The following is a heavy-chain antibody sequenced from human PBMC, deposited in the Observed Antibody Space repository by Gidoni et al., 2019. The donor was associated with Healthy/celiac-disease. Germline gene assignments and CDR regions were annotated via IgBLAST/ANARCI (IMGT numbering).Heavy chain of an antibody. CDR3: AREGVTLGWFDP. CDR2: IYYSGST. V-gene: IGHV4-31*03. CDR1: GGSISSGGYY. D-gene: IGHD7-27*01. Sequence: QVQLQESGPGLVKPSQTLSLTCTVSGGSISSGGYYWSWIRQHLGKGLEWIGHIYYSGSTYYNPSLKSRVTISEDTYKNQFSLKLSAVTAADTAVYYCAREGVTLGWFDPWGQGTLVTVSS. J-gene: IGHJ5*02.